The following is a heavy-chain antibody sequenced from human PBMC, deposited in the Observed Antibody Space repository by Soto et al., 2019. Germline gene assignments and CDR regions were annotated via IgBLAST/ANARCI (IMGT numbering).Heavy chain of an antibody. J-gene: IGHJ6*02. CDR1: GGTFNTYT. CDR2: IMPLYAKP. D-gene: IGHD1-26*01. V-gene: IGHV1-69*01. CDR3: ASLNNWSSGDGRIDV. Sequence: QVQLVQSGAEVKKPGSSVKVSCKASGGTFNTYTISWVRQVPGQGLEWMGGIMPLYAKPTYAQPFLATLTIAADEHTSTVYIELSSLRSEDTALYYCASLNNWSSGDGRIDVWGRGAAVSVSS.